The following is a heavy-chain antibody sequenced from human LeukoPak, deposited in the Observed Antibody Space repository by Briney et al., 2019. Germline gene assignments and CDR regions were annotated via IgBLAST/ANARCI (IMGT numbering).Heavy chain of an antibody. V-gene: IGHV3-53*01. D-gene: IGHD3-3*01. Sequence: GGSLRLSCAASGFTFSDYYMTWVRQAPGKGLEWVSVIYSGGSTYYADSVKGRFTISRDNSKNTLYLQMNSLRAEDTAVYYCARGYYGDYWGQGTLVTVSS. CDR3: ARGYYGDY. J-gene: IGHJ4*02. CDR2: IYSGGST. CDR1: GFTFSDYY.